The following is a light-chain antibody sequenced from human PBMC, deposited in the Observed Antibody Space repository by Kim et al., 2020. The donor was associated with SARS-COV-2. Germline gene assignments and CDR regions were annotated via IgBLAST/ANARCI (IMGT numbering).Light chain of an antibody. Sequence: EIVLTQSPGTLSLSPGERATLSCRASQSVRSSYLAWYQQKPGQAPRLLIYGAFNRATGIPDRFSGSGSGTDFTLTISRLEPGDFAVYYCQQYGSSPYTFGQGTNLEI. V-gene: IGKV3-20*01. CDR2: GAF. CDR1: QSVRSSY. J-gene: IGKJ2*01. CDR3: QQYGSSPYT.